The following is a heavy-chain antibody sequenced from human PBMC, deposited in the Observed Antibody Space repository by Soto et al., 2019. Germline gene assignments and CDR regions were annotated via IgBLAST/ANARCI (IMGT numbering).Heavy chain of an antibody. D-gene: IGHD4-17*01. J-gene: IGHJ4*02. CDR1: DSSINSNYY. CDR2: IHHSGTT. Sequence: PSETLSLTCGVSDSSINSNYYWLWIRQPPGKGLEWIGAIHHSGTTYYTPSLKSRVTISMDMSKNHFSLRLTSVTAADTAVYYCARGFYGGNFDYWGQGTPVTVSS. CDR3: ARGFYGGNFDY. V-gene: IGHV4-38-2*01.